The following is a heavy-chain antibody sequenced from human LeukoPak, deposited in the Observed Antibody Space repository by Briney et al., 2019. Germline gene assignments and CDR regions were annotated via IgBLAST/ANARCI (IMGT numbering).Heavy chain of an antibody. D-gene: IGHD3-10*01. V-gene: IGHV4-39*01. CDR1: GGSISSSSYY. Sequence: PSETLSLTCTVSGGSISSSSYYWGWIRQPPGKGLEWIGSIYYSGSTYYNPSLKSRVTISVDTSKNQFSLKLSSVTAADTAVYYCARHALLWENWFDPWGQGTLVTVSS. J-gene: IGHJ5*02. CDR2: IYYSGST. CDR3: ARHALLWENWFDP.